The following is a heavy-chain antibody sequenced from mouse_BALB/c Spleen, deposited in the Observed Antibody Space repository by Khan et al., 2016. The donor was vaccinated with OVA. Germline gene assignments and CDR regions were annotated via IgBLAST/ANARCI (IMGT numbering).Heavy chain of an antibody. CDR1: GFTFSNYA. Sequence: EVQLLETGGGLVKPGGSLKLSCAASGFTFSNYAMSWVRQSPEKRLEWVASISSGDSTYYPDSVKGRFTISRDNARNILYLQMSSLRSEDTAMYYCARDYWFAYWGQGTLVIVSA. CDR2: ISSGDST. CDR3: ARDYWFAY. V-gene: IGHV5-6-5*01. J-gene: IGHJ3*01.